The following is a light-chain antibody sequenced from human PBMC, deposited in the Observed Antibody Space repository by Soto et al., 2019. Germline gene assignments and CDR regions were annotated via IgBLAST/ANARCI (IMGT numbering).Light chain of an antibody. CDR1: QRVSPN. V-gene: IGKV3-15*01. J-gene: IGKJ4*01. Sequence: EILMTQSPATLSVSPGERATLSCRASQRVSPNVAWYQQRPGQPPRLLIFGASTRATGIPGRFSGSGSGTEFTLTISSLESEDFAVYYCQHYGHSPPKITFGGGTKVQIK. CDR3: QHYGHSPPKIT. CDR2: GAS.